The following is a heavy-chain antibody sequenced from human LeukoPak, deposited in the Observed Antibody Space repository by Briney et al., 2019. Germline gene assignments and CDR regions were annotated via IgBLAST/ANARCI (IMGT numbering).Heavy chain of an antibody. D-gene: IGHD2-2*01. Sequence: SQTLSLTCAISGDSFSTNSAAWNWIRQSPSRGLEWLGRTYYRSKWHTDYAVSVKSRITFKPDTSKNQFSLQLRSVTPEDTAVYYCARGVWDIVVVSASRAYYYYMDVWGKGTTVTV. CDR1: GDSFSTNSAA. CDR2: TYYRSKWHT. J-gene: IGHJ6*03. CDR3: ARGVWDIVVVSASRAYYYYMDV. V-gene: IGHV6-1*01.